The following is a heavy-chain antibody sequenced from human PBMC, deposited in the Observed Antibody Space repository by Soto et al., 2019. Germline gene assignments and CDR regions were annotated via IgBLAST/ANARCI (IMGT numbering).Heavy chain of an antibody. CDR2: FDPEDGEK. CDR1: GYTLTELS. CDR3: ATLSSQGYSFDY. J-gene: IGHJ4*02. D-gene: IGHD3-16*02. Sequence: QVQLVQSGAEVKKPGASVKVSCKVSGYTLTELSMHWVRQAPGKGLEWMGGFDPEDGEKIYAQKFQGRVTMTEDTSSVTAYMVLSSLRSEDTAVYYCATLSSQGYSFDYWGQGTLVTGSS. V-gene: IGHV1-24*01.